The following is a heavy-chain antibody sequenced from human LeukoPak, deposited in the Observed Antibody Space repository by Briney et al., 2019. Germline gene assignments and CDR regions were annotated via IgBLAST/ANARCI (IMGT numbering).Heavy chain of an antibody. V-gene: IGHV3-53*01. CDR1: GFTVSSNY. Sequence: PGGSLRLSCAASGFTVSSNYMSWVRQAPGKGLEWVSIIYSGGSTYYADSVKGPFTISRDNSKNTLYLQMSSLRAEDTAVYFCARGEAFDYWGQGTLVTVSS. CDR2: IYSGGST. J-gene: IGHJ4*02. CDR3: ARGEAFDY.